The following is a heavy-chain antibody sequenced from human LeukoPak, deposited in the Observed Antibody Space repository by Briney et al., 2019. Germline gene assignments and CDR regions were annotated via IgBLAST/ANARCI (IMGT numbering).Heavy chain of an antibody. V-gene: IGHV1-2*02. CDR3: ARTFGVALGWFDP. J-gene: IGHJ5*02. CDR1: GYTFTGYY. CDR2: MNPNSGGT. D-gene: IGHD3-3*01. Sequence: GASVKVSCKASGYTFTGYYMHWVRQAPGQGLEWMGWMNPNSGGTNYAQKFQGRVTMTRDTSISTAYMELSRLRSDDTAVYYCARTFGVALGWFDPWGQGTLVTVSS.